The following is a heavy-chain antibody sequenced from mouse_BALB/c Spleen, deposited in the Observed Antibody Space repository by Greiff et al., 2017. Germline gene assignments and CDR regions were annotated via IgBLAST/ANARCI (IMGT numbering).Heavy chain of an antibody. V-gene: IGHV1S81*02. D-gene: IGHD2-1*01. CDR1: GYTFTSYW. CDR2: INPSNGRT. Sequence: QVQLKQPGAELVKPGASVKLSCKASGYTFTSYWMHWVKQRPGQGLEWIGEINPSNGRTNYNEKFKSKATLTVDKSSSTAYMQLSSLTSEDSAVYYCARTYYGNYERVDYWGQGTTLTVSS. J-gene: IGHJ2*01. CDR3: ARTYYGNYERVDY.